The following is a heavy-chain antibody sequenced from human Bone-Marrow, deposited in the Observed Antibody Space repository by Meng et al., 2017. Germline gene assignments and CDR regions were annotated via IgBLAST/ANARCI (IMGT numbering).Heavy chain of an antibody. Sequence: QVQLVESGGGVVQPGTSLRLSCAASGFTFSTYGMHWVRQAPGKGLEWVSAISYSGQNTYYADPVQGRVTISRDNSRNTLYLQMNNLRADDTAVYYCATGVAYYYDSWGQGALVTVSS. CDR3: ATGVAYYYDS. CDR2: ISYSGQNT. D-gene: IGHD3-10*01. CDR1: GFTFSTYG. V-gene: IGHV3-30*19. J-gene: IGHJ5*01.